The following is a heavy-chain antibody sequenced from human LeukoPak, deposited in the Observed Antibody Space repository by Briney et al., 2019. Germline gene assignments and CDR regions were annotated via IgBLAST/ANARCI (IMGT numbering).Heavy chain of an antibody. V-gene: IGHV3-23*01. J-gene: IGHJ4*02. Sequence: GGSLRLSCAASGFTFSSYAMSWVRQAPGKGLEWVSAISGSGGSTYYADSVKGRFTISRDNSKNTLYLQMNSLRAEDTAVYYCAKDLADPLAAAGFDYWGQGTLVTVSS. D-gene: IGHD6-13*01. CDR2: ISGSGGST. CDR1: GFTFSSYA. CDR3: AKDLADPLAAAGFDY.